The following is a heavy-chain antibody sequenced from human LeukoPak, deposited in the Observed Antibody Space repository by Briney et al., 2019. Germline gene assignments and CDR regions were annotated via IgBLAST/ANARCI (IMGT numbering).Heavy chain of an antibody. CDR3: ARGGWDLTSSGVEY. Sequence: ASVKVSCKASGYTFTTYYLHWVRQAPGQGLEWMGIISPSGGSTSYAQKFQGRVTMTRDTSTGTVYMELSNLRSEDTAVYYCARGGWDLTSSGVEYWGQGTLVTVSS. CDR1: GYTFTTYY. J-gene: IGHJ4*02. CDR2: ISPSGGST. V-gene: IGHV1-46*01. D-gene: IGHD1-26*01.